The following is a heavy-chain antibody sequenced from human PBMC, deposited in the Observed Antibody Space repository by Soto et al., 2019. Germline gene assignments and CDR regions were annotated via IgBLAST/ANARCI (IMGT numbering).Heavy chain of an antibody. J-gene: IGHJ6*02. CDR2: IVVGSGNT. Sequence: SVKVSCKASGFTFTSSAVQWVRQARGQRLEWIGWIVVGSGNTNYAQKFQERVTITRDMSTSTAYMELSSLRSEDTAVYYCAAERVSTAAITYYYYYGMDVWGQVTTVTVSS. CDR1: GFTFTSSA. D-gene: IGHD2-2*02. CDR3: AAERVSTAAITYYYYYGMDV. V-gene: IGHV1-58*01.